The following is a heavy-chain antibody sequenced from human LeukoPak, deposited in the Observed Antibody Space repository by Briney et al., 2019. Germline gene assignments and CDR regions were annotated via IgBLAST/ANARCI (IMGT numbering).Heavy chain of an antibody. V-gene: IGHV4-59*08. CDR1: GGSISNNY. CDR3: ARGGSAYSLGY. J-gene: IGHJ4*02. Sequence: SETLSLTCTVSGGSISNNYWSWIRQPPGKGLEWIGYIYYSGSTNYNPSLKSRVLISVDTSRNQFSLKLTSVTAADTAVYYCARGGSAYSLGYWGQGTLVTVSS. D-gene: IGHD3-22*01. CDR2: IYYSGST.